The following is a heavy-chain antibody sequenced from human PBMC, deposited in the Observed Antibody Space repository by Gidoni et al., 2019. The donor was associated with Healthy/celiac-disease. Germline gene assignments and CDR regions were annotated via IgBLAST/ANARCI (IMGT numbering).Heavy chain of an antibody. CDR3: ARDSGEMWGIYYYYYMDV. D-gene: IGHD3-10*01. CDR2: IYYSAST. V-gene: IGHV4-59*01. J-gene: IGHJ6*03. CDR1: DGYTSRYY. Sequence: QLQLQESGPGLVKPSATLSLTCTISDGYTSRYYWSWIRPPPGKGLEWIVYIYYSASTNYNPSLKSRVTISVDTSKNQFSLKLSSVTAADTAVYYCARDSGEMWGIYYYYYMDVWGKGTTVTVSS.